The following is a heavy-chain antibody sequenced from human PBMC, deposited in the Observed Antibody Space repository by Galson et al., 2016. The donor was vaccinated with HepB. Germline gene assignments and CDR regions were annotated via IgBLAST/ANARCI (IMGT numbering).Heavy chain of an antibody. Sequence: SLRLSCATSGFNFNDAWLSWVRQGPGKGLEWVGRIKSKSSGGTADYGAPVKGRFTISRDDSKTTLYLQMNSLETEDTGTYYCTTVVTGGEASWGQGTPVTVSS. J-gene: IGHJ4*02. CDR1: GFNFNDAW. V-gene: IGHV3-15*01. CDR2: IKSKSSGGTA. D-gene: IGHD1-20*01. CDR3: TTVVTGGEAS.